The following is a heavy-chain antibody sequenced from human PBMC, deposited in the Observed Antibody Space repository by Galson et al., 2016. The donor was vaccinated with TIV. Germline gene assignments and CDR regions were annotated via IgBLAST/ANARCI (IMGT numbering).Heavy chain of an antibody. CDR1: GGTFNNYA. CDR3: ASDVPCGGSCYFFDD. Sequence: SVKVSFKASGGTFNNYAINWVREAPAQGLEWMGGSLPISATTNYAQKVQDRVTITTDEFSSTVYMEVTSLRSGDTAVYFCASDVPCGGSCYFFDDWGQGTLVTVSS. V-gene: IGHV1-69*05. J-gene: IGHJ4*02. D-gene: IGHD2-15*01. CDR2: SLPISATT.